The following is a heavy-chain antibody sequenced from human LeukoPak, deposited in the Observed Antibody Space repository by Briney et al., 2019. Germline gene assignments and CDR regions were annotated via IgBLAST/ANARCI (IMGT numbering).Heavy chain of an antibody. D-gene: IGHD5-24*01. J-gene: IGHJ4*02. Sequence: GGSLRLSCAASGFTFSSAWMSWVRQAPGKGLEWVANVNQDGNGKYYVDSVKGRFTISKDNAKNSLYLQMNSLRAEDTAVYYCTSANYGPAYWGQGTLVTVSS. V-gene: IGHV3-7*01. CDR3: TSANYGPAY. CDR2: VNQDGNGK. CDR1: GFTFSSAW.